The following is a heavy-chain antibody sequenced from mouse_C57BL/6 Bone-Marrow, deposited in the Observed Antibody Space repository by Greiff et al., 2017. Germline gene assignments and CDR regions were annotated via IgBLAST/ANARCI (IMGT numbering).Heavy chain of an antibody. V-gene: IGHV1-52*01. CDR2: IDPSDSET. CDR1: GYTFTSYW. CDR3: ASGGY. J-gene: IGHJ3*02. Sequence: VQLQQPGAELVRPGSSVKLSCKASGYTFTSYWMHWVKQRPIQGLDWIGNIDPSDSETHYNQKFTDKATLTVDKSSSTAYMQLSSQTSEDSAGYYCASGGYWGQGTLVTVSA.